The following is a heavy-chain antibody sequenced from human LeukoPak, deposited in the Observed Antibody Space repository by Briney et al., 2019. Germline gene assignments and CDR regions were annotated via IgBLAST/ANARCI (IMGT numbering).Heavy chain of an antibody. Sequence: RGESLKISCKGSGYSFTSYWIGWVRQMPGKGLEWMGIIYPGDSDTRYSPSFQGQVTISADKSISTPYLQWSSLKASDTAIYYCGRDKGGALGTYYFYGMGVWGQGAPGHRPL. J-gene: IGHJ6*02. CDR2: IYPGDSDT. CDR3: GRDKGGALGTYYFYGMGV. V-gene: IGHV5-51*01. CDR1: GYSFTSYW. D-gene: IGHD3-10*01.